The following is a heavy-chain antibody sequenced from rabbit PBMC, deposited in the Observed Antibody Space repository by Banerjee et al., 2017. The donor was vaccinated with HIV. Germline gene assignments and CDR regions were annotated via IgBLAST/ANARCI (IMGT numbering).Heavy chain of an antibody. D-gene: IGHD4-2*01. CDR3: VRETETYAGGGVSVHTL. J-gene: IGHJ6*01. V-gene: IGHV1S40*01. CDR1: GFTLSSYW. Sequence: QSLEESGGDLVKPGASLTLTCTASGFTLSSYWICWVRQAPGKGLEWIACSYDGDSGVTYYASWVNGRFTISSHNAQNTLYLQLNSLTAADTATYFCVRETETYAGGGVSVHTLWGPGTLVT. CDR2: SYDGDSGVT.